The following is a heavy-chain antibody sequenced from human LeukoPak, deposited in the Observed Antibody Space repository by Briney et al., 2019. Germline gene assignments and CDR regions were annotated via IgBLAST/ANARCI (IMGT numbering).Heavy chain of an antibody. CDR1: GYRFTSYW. D-gene: IGHD2-8*01. Sequence: GGSLKISCKGSGYRFTSYWISWVRQMPGKGLEWMGRIDPSDSYTNYSPSFQGHLTISADKSISTVYLQWSSLKASDTAMYYCARHQLLGPCFKGVCSDAFDIWGQGTMVTVSS. CDR2: IDPSDSYT. V-gene: IGHV5-10-1*01. CDR3: ARHQLLGPCFKGVCSDAFDI. J-gene: IGHJ3*02.